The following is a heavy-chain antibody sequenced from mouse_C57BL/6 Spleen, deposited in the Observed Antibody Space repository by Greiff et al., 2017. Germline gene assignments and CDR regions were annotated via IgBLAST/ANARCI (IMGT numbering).Heavy chain of an antibody. J-gene: IGHJ4*01. CDR3: ARGSKPYAMDY. CDR2: IDPSDNYT. Sequence: VQLQQPGAELVKPGASVKLSCKASGYTFTSYWMQWVKQRPGQGLEWIGEIDPSDNYTNYNQKFKGQATLTVDTSSSTAYMQRSSLTAEDAAVYYCARGSKPYAMDYWGQGTSVTVSS. V-gene: IGHV1-50*01. D-gene: IGHD2-5*01. CDR1: GYTFTSYW.